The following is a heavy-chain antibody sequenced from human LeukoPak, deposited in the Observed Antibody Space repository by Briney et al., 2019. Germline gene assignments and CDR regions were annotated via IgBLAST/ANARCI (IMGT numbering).Heavy chain of an antibody. Sequence: VSVKVSCKASGYTFTGYYMHWVRQAPGQGLEWMGWSNPNSGGTNYAQKFQGRVTMTRDTSINTAYMELSRLRSDDTAVYYYAREEGYCSSTSCSIEDNWFDPWGQGTLVTVSS. D-gene: IGHD2-2*01. J-gene: IGHJ5*02. V-gene: IGHV1-2*02. CDR2: SNPNSGGT. CDR3: AREEGYCSSTSCSIEDNWFDP. CDR1: GYTFTGYY.